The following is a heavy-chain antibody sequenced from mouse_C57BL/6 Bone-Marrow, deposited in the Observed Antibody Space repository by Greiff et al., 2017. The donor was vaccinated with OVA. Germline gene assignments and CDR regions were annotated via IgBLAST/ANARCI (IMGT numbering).Heavy chain of an antibody. CDR3: ARWLLFMDY. J-gene: IGHJ4*01. D-gene: IGHD2-3*01. CDR2: ISNGGGST. V-gene: IGHV5-12*01. Sequence: DVMLVESGGGLVQPGGSLKLSCAASGFTFSDYYMYWVRQTPEKRLEWVAYISNGGGSTYYPDTVKGRFTISRDNAKNTRYLQMSRLKSEDTAMYYCARWLLFMDYWGQGTSVTVSS. CDR1: GFTFSDYY.